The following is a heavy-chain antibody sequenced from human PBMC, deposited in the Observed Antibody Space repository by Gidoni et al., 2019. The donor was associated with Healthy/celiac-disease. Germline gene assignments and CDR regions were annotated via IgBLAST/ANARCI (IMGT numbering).Heavy chain of an antibody. V-gene: IGHV5-10-1*03. J-gene: IGHJ6*03. D-gene: IGHD2-2*01. CDR3: ARHPVVVPAYSYMDV. CDR1: GYSFTSYW. Sequence: EVQLVQSGAEVKKPGASLRISCKGSGYSFTSYWISWVRQMPGKGLEWMGRIDPSDSYTNYSPSFQGHVTSSADKSISTAYLQWSSLKASDTAMYYCARHPVVVPAYSYMDVWGKGTTVTVSS. CDR2: IDPSDSYT.